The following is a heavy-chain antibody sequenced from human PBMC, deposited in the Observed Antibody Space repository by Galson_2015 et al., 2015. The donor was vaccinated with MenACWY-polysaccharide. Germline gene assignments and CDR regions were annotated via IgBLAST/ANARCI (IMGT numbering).Heavy chain of an antibody. Sequence: SLRLSCAASGFPFSSYAMHWVRQAPGKGLEWVAVIWYDGRNKYYADSVKGRFTISRDNSKNTLFLEMNSLGAEDTAVYYCAREGSRIVFHAFDTWGQGTMVTVSS. V-gene: IGHV3-33*01. CDR2: IWYDGRNK. CDR3: AREGSRIVFHAFDT. CDR1: GFPFSSYA. D-gene: IGHD6-13*01. J-gene: IGHJ3*02.